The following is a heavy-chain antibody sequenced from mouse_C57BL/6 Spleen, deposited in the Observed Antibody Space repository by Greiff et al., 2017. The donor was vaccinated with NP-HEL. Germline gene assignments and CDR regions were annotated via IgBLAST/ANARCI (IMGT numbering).Heavy chain of an antibody. D-gene: IGHD2-1*01. V-gene: IGHV3-6*01. CDR1: GYSITSGYY. J-gene: IGHJ1*03. CDR3: AREGYYGNYWYFDV. CDR2: ISYDGSN. Sequence: EVQLVESGPGLVKPSQSPSLTCSVTGYSITSGYYWNWIRQFPGNKLEWMGYISYDGSNNYNPSLKNRISITRDTSKNQFFLKLNSVTTEDTATYYCAREGYYGNYWYFDVWGTGTTVTVSS.